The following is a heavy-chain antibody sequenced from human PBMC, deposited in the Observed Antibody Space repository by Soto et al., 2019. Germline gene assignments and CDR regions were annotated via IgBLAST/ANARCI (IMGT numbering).Heavy chain of an antibody. V-gene: IGHV4-31*03. CDR3: ARDGVAATETNWFDP. Sequence: SETLSLTCTVSGGSISSGGYYWSWIRQHPGKGLEWIGYIYYSGSTYYNPSLKSRVTIAVDTSKNQFSLKLSSVTAADTAVYYCARDGVAATETNWFDPWGQGTLVTVSS. J-gene: IGHJ5*02. CDR2: IYYSGST. D-gene: IGHD2-15*01. CDR1: GGSISSGGYY.